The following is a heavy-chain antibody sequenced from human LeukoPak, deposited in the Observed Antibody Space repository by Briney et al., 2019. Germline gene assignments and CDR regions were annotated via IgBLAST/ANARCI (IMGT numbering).Heavy chain of an antibody. J-gene: IGHJ5*02. Sequence: PSETLSHTCAVHGDPLSGHYWSSIPQPPGKGQEWIGEIKHRGSTNYNPSHSSRVNISVDTSRIQFSLKLSSGTAADTAVYYCARGQKGNMVRGVITEWFDPWGQGTLVTVSS. CDR3: ARGQKGNMVRGVITEWFDP. V-gene: IGHV4-34*01. CDR2: IKHRGST. D-gene: IGHD3-10*01. CDR1: GDPLSGHY.